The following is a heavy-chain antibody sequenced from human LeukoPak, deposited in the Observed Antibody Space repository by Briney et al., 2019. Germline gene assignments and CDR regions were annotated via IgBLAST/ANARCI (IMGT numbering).Heavy chain of an antibody. CDR3: VRDSGSGWYDY. CDR1: GGSIGGYY. J-gene: IGHJ4*02. D-gene: IGHD6-19*01. CDR2: MHTSGST. Sequence: SETLSLTCTVSGGSIGGYYWKWIRQPAGKGLEWIGRMHTSGSTNHNPSLKSRITMSVDRSNNQFSLKLSSVTAADTAVYYCVRDSGSGWYDYWGQGTLVTVSS. V-gene: IGHV4-4*07.